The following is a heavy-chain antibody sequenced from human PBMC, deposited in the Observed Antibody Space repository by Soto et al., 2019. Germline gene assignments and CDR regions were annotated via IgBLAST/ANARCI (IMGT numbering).Heavy chain of an antibody. CDR1: GFTFDDYA. J-gene: IGHJ6*04. D-gene: IGHD6-13*01. V-gene: IGHV3-9*01. CDR2: ISWNSGSI. CDR3: AKDMGLVTSPLAARPNRQQLSMDV. Sequence: PGGSLRLSCAASGFTFDDYAMHWVRQAPGKGLEWVSGISWNSGSIGYADSVKGRFTISRDNAKNSLYLQMNSLRAEDAALYYCAKDMGLVTSPLAARPNRQQLSMDVWGKGTTVTVSS.